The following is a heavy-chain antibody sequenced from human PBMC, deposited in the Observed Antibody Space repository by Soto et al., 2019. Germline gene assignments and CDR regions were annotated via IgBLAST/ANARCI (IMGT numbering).Heavy chain of an antibody. CDR1: GYTFTNYG. CDR3: ARGSSPVDFDY. CDR2: INTYNGNT. D-gene: IGHD6-13*01. Sequence: GASGKVSCKASGYTFTNYGINWVRQAPGQGLEWMGWINTYNGNTNFAQRLQGRVTMTTEASTSTAYMELRSLRSDGTAVYYCARGSSPVDFDYWGQGTLVTVSS. V-gene: IGHV1-18*01. J-gene: IGHJ4*02.